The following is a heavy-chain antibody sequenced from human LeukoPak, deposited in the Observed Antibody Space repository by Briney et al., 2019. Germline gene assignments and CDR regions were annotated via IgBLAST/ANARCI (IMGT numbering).Heavy chain of an antibody. CDR1: GYDFAIYW. J-gene: IGHJ4*02. V-gene: IGHV5-51*01. Sequence: GESLKISCKGSGYDFAIYWVGWVRQMPGKGLEWMGIIYPGDSDTRYSPSFQGQVTISADKSTSTAYLQWSSLKASDTAMYYCARNWNLDFWDQGTLLTVSS. CDR2: IYPGDSDT. D-gene: IGHD1-1*01. CDR3: ARNWNLDF.